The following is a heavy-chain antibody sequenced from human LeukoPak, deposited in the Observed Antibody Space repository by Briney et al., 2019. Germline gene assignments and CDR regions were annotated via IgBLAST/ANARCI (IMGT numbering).Heavy chain of an antibody. D-gene: IGHD1-20*01. J-gene: IGHJ4*02. Sequence: PSETLSLTCTVSGGSISSYYWSWIWQPPGKGLEWIGYIYYSGSTNYNPSLKSRVTISVDTSKNQFSLKLSSVTAADTAVYYCARHPDEYNWNYLDYWGQGTLVTVSS. CDR2: IYYSGST. V-gene: IGHV4-59*08. CDR1: GGSISSYY. CDR3: ARHPDEYNWNYLDY.